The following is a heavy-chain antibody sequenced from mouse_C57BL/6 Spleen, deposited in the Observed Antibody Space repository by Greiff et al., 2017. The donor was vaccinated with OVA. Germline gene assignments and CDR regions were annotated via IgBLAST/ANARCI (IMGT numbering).Heavy chain of an antibody. V-gene: IGHV1-54*01. CDR1: GYAFTNYL. CDR2: INPGSGGT. Sequence: VQLQQSGAELVRPGTSVKVSCKASGYAFTNYLIEWVKQRPGQGLEWIGVINPGSGGTNYNEKFKGKATLTADKSSSTAYMQLSSLTSEDSAVYCCAREKVYGNFYAMDYWGQGTSVTVSS. CDR3: AREKVYGNFYAMDY. J-gene: IGHJ4*01. D-gene: IGHD2-1*01.